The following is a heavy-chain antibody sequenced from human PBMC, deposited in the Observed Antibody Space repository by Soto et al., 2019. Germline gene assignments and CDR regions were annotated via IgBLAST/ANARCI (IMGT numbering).Heavy chain of an antibody. V-gene: IGHV4-4*02. CDR1: GGSISSSNW. J-gene: IGHJ4*02. Sequence: SETLSLTCAVSGGSISSSNWWSWVRQPPGKGLEWIGEIYHSGSTNYNPSLKSRVTISVDKSKNQFSLKLSSVTAADTAVYYCARLAIAVAGRTFDYWGQGILVTVSS. CDR3: ARLAIAVAGRTFDY. CDR2: IYHSGST. D-gene: IGHD6-19*01.